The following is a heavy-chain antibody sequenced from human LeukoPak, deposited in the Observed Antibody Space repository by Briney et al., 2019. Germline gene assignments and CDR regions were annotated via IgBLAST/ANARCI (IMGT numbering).Heavy chain of an antibody. D-gene: IGHD2-21*02. CDR1: GFTFSSYA. CDR3: ARDLGTFACGGDCYSPIFDY. Sequence: GRSLKLSCAASGFTFSSYAMHWVRQPPGKELEWVSNIGTSSTTIYYADSVKGRFTISRDNAKNSLYLQMNSLRAEDTAVYYCARDLGTFACGGDCYSPIFDYWGQGTLVTVSS. V-gene: IGHV3-48*01. CDR2: IGTSSTTI. J-gene: IGHJ4*02.